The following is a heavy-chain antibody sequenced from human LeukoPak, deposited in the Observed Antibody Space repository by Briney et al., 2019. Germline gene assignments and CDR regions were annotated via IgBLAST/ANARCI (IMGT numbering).Heavy chain of an antibody. CDR3: ARQDKDVWNYYNMDV. D-gene: IGHD3-3*01. Sequence: GSLRLSCTASGFTFGDYAMSWFRQPPGKGLEWIGEISHSGSTRYSPSLKSRVTVSVDTSNNQFFLNLTSVTAADTAVYYCARQDKDVWNYYNMDVWGKGTTVTVSS. V-gene: IGHV4-34*01. J-gene: IGHJ6*03. CDR1: GFTFGDYA. CDR2: ISHSGST.